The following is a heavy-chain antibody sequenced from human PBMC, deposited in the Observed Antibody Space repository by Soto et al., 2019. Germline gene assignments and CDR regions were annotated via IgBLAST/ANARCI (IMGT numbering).Heavy chain of an antibody. Sequence: GASVKVSCKASGGTFSSNAIRWVRQAPGQGLEWMGGIIPIFGTANYAQKFQGRVTITADESTSTAYMELSSLRSEDTAVYYCARGWGEWLVYFDYWGQGTQVTVSS. J-gene: IGHJ4*02. CDR2: IIPIFGTA. V-gene: IGHV1-69*13. CDR1: GGTFSSNA. CDR3: ARGWGEWLVYFDY. D-gene: IGHD6-19*01.